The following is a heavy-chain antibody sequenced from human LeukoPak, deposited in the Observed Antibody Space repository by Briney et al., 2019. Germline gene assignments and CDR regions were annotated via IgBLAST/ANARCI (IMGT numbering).Heavy chain of an antibody. CDR2: ISIYNGDT. CDR1: GYTFASFG. CDR3: ARAPREGAFDY. Sequence: VASVKVSCKASGYTFASFGIAWVRQAPGQGLEWMGWISIYNGDTHFAQRLQGRVTLTTDTSTNTAYMELMSLTSDDTAIYFCARAPREGAFDYWGQGTRVTVSS. V-gene: IGHV1-18*01. J-gene: IGHJ4*02. D-gene: IGHD3-16*01.